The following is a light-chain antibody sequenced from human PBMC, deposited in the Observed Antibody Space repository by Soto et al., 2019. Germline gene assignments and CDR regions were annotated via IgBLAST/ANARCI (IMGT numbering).Light chain of an antibody. Sequence: EIVMTQSPATLSVSPGERATLSCRASQSVNSNLAWYRQKPGQAPRLLISDASTRATGVPARFSGSGSGTEFTLTISSLQSEDFAVYYCHQYAASPLTFGGGTKVEIK. V-gene: IGKV3-15*01. J-gene: IGKJ4*01. CDR1: QSVNSN. CDR2: DAS. CDR3: HQYAASPLT.